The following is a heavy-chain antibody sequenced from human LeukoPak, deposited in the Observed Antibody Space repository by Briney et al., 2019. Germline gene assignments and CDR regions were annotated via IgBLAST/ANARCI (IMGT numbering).Heavy chain of an antibody. D-gene: IGHD3-9*01. Sequence: PSETLSLTCTVSGGSISSGGYYWSWIRQHPGKGLEWIGYIHYSGSTYYNPSLKSRITISVDTSKNQFSLKLSSVTAADTAVYYCARASYDILTGYYYFDYWGQGTLVTVSS. CDR3: ARASYDILTGYYYFDY. V-gene: IGHV4-31*03. CDR1: GGSISSGGYY. CDR2: IHYSGST. J-gene: IGHJ4*02.